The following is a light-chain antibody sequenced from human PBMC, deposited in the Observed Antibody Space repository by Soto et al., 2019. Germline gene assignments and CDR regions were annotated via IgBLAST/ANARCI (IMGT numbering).Light chain of an antibody. CDR1: SSDVGGYNY. Sequence: QTAKTQPATVSRSPGQSITISCTGTSSDVGGYNYVSWYQQHPGKAPKLMIYEVSNRPSGVSNRFSGSKSGNTASLTISGLQAEDVADYYCCSYTRSRTLLVFGTRS. V-gene: IGLV2-14*01. CDR2: EVS. CDR3: CSYTRSRTLLV. J-gene: IGLJ1*01.